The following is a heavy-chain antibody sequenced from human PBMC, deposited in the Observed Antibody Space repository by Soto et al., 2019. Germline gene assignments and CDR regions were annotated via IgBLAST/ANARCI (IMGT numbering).Heavy chain of an antibody. Sequence: EVQLVESGGGLVQPGESLRLSCAASGFSFSSYWMSWVRQAPGKGLEWVANIKGDGSEENYVDSLKGRFTISRDSARNTLFRQMDSLRAEETPVQYWATRSCSALIIRAFDIWGRGTMVTVSS. CDR3: ATRSCSALIIRAFDI. D-gene: IGHD6-19*01. V-gene: IGHV3-7*03. J-gene: IGHJ3*02. CDR1: GFSFSSYW. CDR2: IKGDGSEE.